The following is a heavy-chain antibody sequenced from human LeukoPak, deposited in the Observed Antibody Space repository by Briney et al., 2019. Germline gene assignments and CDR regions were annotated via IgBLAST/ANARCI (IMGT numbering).Heavy chain of an antibody. V-gene: IGHV1-69*04. Sequence: GASVKVSCKASGGTFSSYAISWVRQAPGQGLEWMGRIIPILGIANYAQKFQGRVTITADKSTSTAYMELSSLRFEDTAVYYCARGRDMTTSPFDYWGQGTLVTVSS. J-gene: IGHJ4*02. CDR2: IIPILGIA. CDR1: GGTFSSYA. D-gene: IGHD4-17*01. CDR3: ARGRDMTTSPFDY.